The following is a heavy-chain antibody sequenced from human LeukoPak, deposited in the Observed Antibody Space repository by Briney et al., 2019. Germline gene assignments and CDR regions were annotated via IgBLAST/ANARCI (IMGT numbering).Heavy chain of an antibody. CDR3: ARDYITSSPAPNWFDP. CDR1: GFTFSSYW. V-gene: IGHV3-7*01. CDR2: IKQDGSEK. D-gene: IGHD3-10*01. Sequence: PGGSLRLFCAASGFTFSSYWMSWVRQAPGKGLEWVANIKQDGSEKYYVDSVKGRFTISRDNAKNSLYLQMNSLRAEDTAVYYCARDYITSSPAPNWFDPWGQGTLVTVSS. J-gene: IGHJ5*02.